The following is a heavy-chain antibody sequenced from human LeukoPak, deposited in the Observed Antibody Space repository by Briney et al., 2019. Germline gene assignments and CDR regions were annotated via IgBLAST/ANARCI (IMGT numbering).Heavy chain of an antibody. J-gene: IGHJ5*02. V-gene: IGHV1-69*04. CDR1: GGTFSSYA. CDR3: AREGREASCYMRCGSFDP. CDR2: IIPILGIA. D-gene: IGHD2-2*02. Sequence: ASVKVSCKASGGTFSSYAISWVRQAPGQGLEWMGRIIPILGIANYAQKFQGRVTITADKSTSTAYMELSSLRSEDTAVYYCAREGREASCYMRCGSFDPWGQGTLVTVSS.